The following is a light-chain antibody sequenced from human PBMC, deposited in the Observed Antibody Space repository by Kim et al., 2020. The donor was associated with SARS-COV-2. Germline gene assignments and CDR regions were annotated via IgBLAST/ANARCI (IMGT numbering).Light chain of an antibody. V-gene: IGLV1-44*01. CDR2: SNN. J-gene: IGLJ2*01. CDR3: AAWDDSLNGVV. Sequence: ELTQPPSASGTPGQRVTISCSGSSSNIGSNTVNWYQQLPGTAPKLLIYSNNQRPSGVPDRFSGSKSGTSASLAISGLQSEDEADYYCAAWDDSLNGVVFGGETQLTVL. CDR1: SSNIGSNT.